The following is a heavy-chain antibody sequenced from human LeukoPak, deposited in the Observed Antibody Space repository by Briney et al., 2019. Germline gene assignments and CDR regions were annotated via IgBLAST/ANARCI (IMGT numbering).Heavy chain of an antibody. CDR2: INSSSNYI. CDR1: GFTFSNYS. Sequence: PGGSLRLSCAASGFTFSNYSMNWVRQAPGKGLEWVSSINSSSNYIYYADSVKGRFTISRDNAKNSLYLQMNSLRAEDTAVYYCAKTFQWYYMDVWGKGTTVTISS. V-gene: IGHV3-21*01. D-gene: IGHD2-8*01. J-gene: IGHJ6*03. CDR3: AKTFQWYYMDV.